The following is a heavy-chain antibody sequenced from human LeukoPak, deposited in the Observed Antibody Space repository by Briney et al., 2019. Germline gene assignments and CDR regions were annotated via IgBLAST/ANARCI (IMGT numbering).Heavy chain of an antibody. CDR1: GGSISSSSYY. CDR3: ARDSGGYDFWSGYYTGFDY. CDR2: IYYSGST. D-gene: IGHD3-3*01. Sequence: SETLSLTCTVSGGSISSSSYYWGWIRQPPGKGLEWIGSIYYSGSTYYNPSLKSRVTISVDTSKNQFSLKLSSVTAADTAVYYCARDSGGYDFWSGYYTGFDYWGQGTLVTVSS. V-gene: IGHV4-39*07. J-gene: IGHJ4*02.